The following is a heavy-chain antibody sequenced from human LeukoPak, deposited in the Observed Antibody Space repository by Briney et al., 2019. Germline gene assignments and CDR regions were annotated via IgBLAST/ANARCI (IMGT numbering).Heavy chain of an antibody. J-gene: IGHJ3*02. CDR3: ARDMATIKGDAFDI. CDR1: GFTFSSYG. CDR2: IRYDGSNK. V-gene: IGHV3-30*02. D-gene: IGHD5-24*01. Sequence: GGSLRLSCAASGFTFSSYGMHWVRQAPGKGLEWVAFIRYDGSNKYYADSVKGRFTISRDNSKNTLYLQMNSLRAEDTAVYYCARDMATIKGDAFDIWGQGTMVTVSS.